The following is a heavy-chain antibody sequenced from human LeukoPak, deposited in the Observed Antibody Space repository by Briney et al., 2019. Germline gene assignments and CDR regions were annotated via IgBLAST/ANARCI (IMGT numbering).Heavy chain of an antibody. D-gene: IGHD3-3*01. J-gene: IGHJ5*02. CDR1: GFTVTGYY. CDR3: ARVLGTIHWFDP. V-gene: IGHV1-2*02. Sequence: GASVKVSCKASGFTVTGYYMHWVRQAPGQGLEWMGWINPNSGGTSYAQTFQGRVTMTRGTSINTVYMELSSLRSDDTAVYYCARVLGTIHWFDPWGQGTLVTVSS. CDR2: INPNSGGT.